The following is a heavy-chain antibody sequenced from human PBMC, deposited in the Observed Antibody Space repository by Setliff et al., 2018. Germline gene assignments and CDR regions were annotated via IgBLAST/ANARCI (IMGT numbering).Heavy chain of an antibody. CDR1: GGSISSSSYY. J-gene: IGHJ6*02. CDR3: ARHRSGWYGYYYYGMDV. CDR2: IYYSGST. V-gene: IGHV4-39*01. Sequence: PSETLSLTCTVSGGSISSSSYYWGWIRQPPGKGLEWIGSIYYSGSTYYNPSLKSRVTISVDTSKNQFSQKLSSVTAADTAVYYCARHRSGWYGYYYYGMDVWGQGTTVTVSS. D-gene: IGHD6-19*01.